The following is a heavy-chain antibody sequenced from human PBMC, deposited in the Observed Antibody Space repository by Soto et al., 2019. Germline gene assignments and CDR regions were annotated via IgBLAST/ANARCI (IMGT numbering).Heavy chain of an antibody. Sequence: ASVKVSCKVSGYTLTELSMHWVRQAPGKGLEWMGGFDPEDGETIYAQKFQGRVTMTEDTSTDTAYMELSSLRSEDTAVYYCAGGITMIVVVNPTSAFDIWGQGTMVTVS. D-gene: IGHD3-22*01. J-gene: IGHJ3*02. CDR3: AGGITMIVVVNPTSAFDI. CDR1: GYTLTELS. V-gene: IGHV1-24*01. CDR2: FDPEDGET.